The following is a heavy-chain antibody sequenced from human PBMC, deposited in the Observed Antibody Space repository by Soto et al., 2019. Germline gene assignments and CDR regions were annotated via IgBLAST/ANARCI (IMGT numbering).Heavy chain of an antibody. CDR1: GYGFSIHW. J-gene: IGHJ3*02. CDR2: IYPGNSNT. D-gene: IGHD2-15*01. CDR3: ARGSHCDGGNCPMGGFDM. V-gene: IGHV5-51*01. Sequence: GESLKISCKGSGYGFSIHWVAWLRQMPGKGLEWVGIIYPGNSNTMYSRAFQGQVAISADTALSTPYLRWDTLKPSDTAIYFCARGSHCDGGNCPMGGFDMWGQGTMVTAS.